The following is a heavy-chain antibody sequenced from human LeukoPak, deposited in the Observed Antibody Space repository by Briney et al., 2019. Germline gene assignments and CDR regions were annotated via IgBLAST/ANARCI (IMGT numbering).Heavy chain of an antibody. CDR2: ISSSSSYI. CDR1: GFTFSSYS. D-gene: IGHD2-2*01. CDR3: ARGVPAAPRRAFDY. Sequence: GGSLRLSCAASGFTFSSYSMNWVRQAPGKGLEWVSSISSSSSYIYYADSVKGRFTISSDNAKNSLYLQMNSLRAEDTAVYYCARGVPAAPRRAFDYWGQGALVTVSS. V-gene: IGHV3-21*01. J-gene: IGHJ4*02.